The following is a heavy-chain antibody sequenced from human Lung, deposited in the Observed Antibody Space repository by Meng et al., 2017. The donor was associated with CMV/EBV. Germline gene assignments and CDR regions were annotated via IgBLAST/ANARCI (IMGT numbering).Heavy chain of an antibody. V-gene: IGHV4-4*02. CDR2: IYHSGGT. CDR3: ARDPYATGWAG. D-gene: IGHD6-19*01. J-gene: IGHJ4*02. Sequence: QTQLQESGPGLVKPSGTLSLTCAVSGGSISISTWWSWVRQPPGKGLEWIGEIYHSGGTNYNPSLRGRVTISLDKSKNQFSLTLRSVTAADTAVYYCARDPYATGWAGWGQGTLVTVSS. CDR1: GGSISISTW.